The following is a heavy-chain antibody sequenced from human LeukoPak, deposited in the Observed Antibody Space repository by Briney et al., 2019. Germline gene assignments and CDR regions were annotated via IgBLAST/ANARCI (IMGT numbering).Heavy chain of an antibody. CDR2: IKPDSGAT. CDR1: GYSFTVHY. V-gene: IGHV1-2*02. CDR3: ARDHDYGPDY. Sequence: ASVKLSCKTSGYSFTVHYLHWLRQAPGQGLEWMGWIKPDSGATNFAQNFQGRFTMTSDTSINTAYMELSSLTSDDTAMYYCARDHDYGPDYWGQGTLVTVSA. D-gene: IGHD4/OR15-4a*01. J-gene: IGHJ4*02.